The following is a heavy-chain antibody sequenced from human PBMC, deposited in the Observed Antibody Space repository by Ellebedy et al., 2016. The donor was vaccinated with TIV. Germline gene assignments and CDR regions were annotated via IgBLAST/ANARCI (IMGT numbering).Heavy chain of an antibody. D-gene: IGHD6-19*01. Sequence: PGGSLRLSCAASGLTFTTYAMNWVRQAPGKGLEWVSSLSGSGGSTYYADSVKGRFTISRDNSRNTLYLQMNSLRAEDTAVYYCAKGLSSAVAGTAYGMDVWGQGTTVTVSS. CDR3: AKGLSSAVAGTAYGMDV. CDR2: LSGSGGST. V-gene: IGHV3-23*01. J-gene: IGHJ6*02. CDR1: GLTFTTYA.